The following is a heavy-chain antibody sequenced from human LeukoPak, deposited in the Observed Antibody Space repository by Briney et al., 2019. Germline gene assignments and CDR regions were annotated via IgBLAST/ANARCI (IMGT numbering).Heavy chain of an antibody. J-gene: IGHJ4*02. CDR3: ARDLSGVTGYTYGRGIDY. V-gene: IGHV3-7*01. Sequence: GGSLRLSCAASGFTFSSYVMHWVRQAPGKGLEWVAIIKKDGSEKYYVDSVKGRFTISRDNAKTSLYLQMNSLRAEDTAVYYCARDLSGVTGYTYGRGIDYWGQGTLVTVSS. CDR2: IKKDGSEK. CDR1: GFTFSSYV. D-gene: IGHD5-18*01.